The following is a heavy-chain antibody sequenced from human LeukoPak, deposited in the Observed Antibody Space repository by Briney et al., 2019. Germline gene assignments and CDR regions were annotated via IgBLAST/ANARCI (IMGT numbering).Heavy chain of an antibody. J-gene: IGHJ4*02. V-gene: IGHV4-39*01. Sequence: PSETLSLTCTVSGGSISSSSYYWGWIRQPPGKGLEWVASIYYSGSTYYNPSLKSRVTISVDTSKNQFSLKLSSVTAADTAVYYCARGGKDSSSWYHYFDYWGQGTLVTVSS. CDR2: IYYSGST. CDR3: ARGGKDSSSWYHYFDY. D-gene: IGHD6-13*01. CDR1: GGSISSSSYY.